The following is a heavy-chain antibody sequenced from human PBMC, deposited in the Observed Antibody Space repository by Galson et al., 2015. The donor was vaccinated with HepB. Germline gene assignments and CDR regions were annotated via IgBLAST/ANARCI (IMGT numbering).Heavy chain of an antibody. V-gene: IGHV3-23*01. D-gene: IGHD3-16*01. Sequence: SLRLSCATSGFRCTNYSMSWVRQAPGKGLQWVSAITAGGERTYYADSVKGRFTTSRDSSSSTVFLLMTRLRVDDTAVYYCAKGAILGATPHYFDYLGQGTLVTVSS. CDR2: ITAGGERT. CDR3: AKGAILGATPHYFDY. CDR1: GFRCTNYS. J-gene: IGHJ4*02.